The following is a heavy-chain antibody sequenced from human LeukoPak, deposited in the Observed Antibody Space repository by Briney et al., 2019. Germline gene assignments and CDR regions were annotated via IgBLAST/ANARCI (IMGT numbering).Heavy chain of an antibody. CDR3: ARANEDIVVVPAAKFYYYYYMDV. V-gene: IGHV3-7*01. J-gene: IGHJ6*03. Sequence: PGGSLRLSCAASGFTFSSYWMSWVRQAPGKGLEWVANIKQDGSEKYYVDSVKGRFTISRDNAKNSLYLQMNSLRAEDTAVYYCARANEDIVVVPAAKFYYYYYMDVWGKGTTVTISS. CDR2: IKQDGSEK. D-gene: IGHD2-2*01. CDR1: GFTFSSYW.